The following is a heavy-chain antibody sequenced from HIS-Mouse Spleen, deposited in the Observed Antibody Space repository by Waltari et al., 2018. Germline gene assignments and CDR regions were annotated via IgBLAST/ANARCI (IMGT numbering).Heavy chain of an antibody. CDR1: GGSISRSSYY. CDR2: IYYSGRT. J-gene: IGHJ2*01. D-gene: IGHD6-13*01. V-gene: IGHV4-39*07. CDR3: AREIPYSSSWYDWYFDL. Sequence: QLQLQESGPGLVKPSETLSLTCTAPGGSISRSSYYWGRIRQPPGKGLEWIGSIYYSGRTYYNPSLKSRVTISVDTSKNQFSLKLSSVTAADTAVYYCAREIPYSSSWYDWYFDLWGRGTLVTVSS.